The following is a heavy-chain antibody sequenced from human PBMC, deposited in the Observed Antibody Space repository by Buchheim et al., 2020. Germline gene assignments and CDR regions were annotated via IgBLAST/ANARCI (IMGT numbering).Heavy chain of an antibody. CDR3: ARDLHYYDSSGYYFRYLFDY. V-gene: IGHV1-46*01. CDR1: GYTFTSYY. Sequence: QVQLVQSGAEVKKPGASVKVSCKASGYTFTSYYMHWVRQAPGQGLEWMGIINPSGGSTSYAQKFQGRVTMTRDTSKNTVYMELSSLRSEDTAVYYCARDLHYYDSSGYYFRYLFDYWGQGTL. CDR2: INPSGGST. D-gene: IGHD3-22*01. J-gene: IGHJ4*02.